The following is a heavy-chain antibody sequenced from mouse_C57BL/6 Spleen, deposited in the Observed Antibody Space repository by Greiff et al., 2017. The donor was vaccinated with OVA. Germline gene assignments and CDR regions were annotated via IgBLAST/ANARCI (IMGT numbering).Heavy chain of an antibody. CDR3: ARERGD. CDR2: INPNNGGT. V-gene: IGHV1-26*01. J-gene: IGHJ2*01. CDR1: GYTFTDYY. Sequence: EVQLQQSGPELVKPGASVKISCKASGYTFTDYYMNWVKQSHGKSLEWIGDINPNNGGTSYNQKFKGKATLTVDKSSSTAYMELRSLTSEDSAVYYCARERGDWGQGTTLTVSS.